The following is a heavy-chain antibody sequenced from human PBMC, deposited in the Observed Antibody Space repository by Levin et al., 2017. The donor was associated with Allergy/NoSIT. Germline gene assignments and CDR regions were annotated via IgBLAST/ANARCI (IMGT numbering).Heavy chain of an antibody. CDR1: GGSISTHNW. D-gene: IGHD3-10*01. J-gene: IGHJ4*02. CDR2: VHHAGST. Sequence: SQTLSLTCVVSGGSISTHNWWHWIRQPPGKRLEWIGEVHHAGSTNYNPSLPSRVTISVDKSNNQFSLKLTSVTAADTAVYYCAREGGAGTYKGFDYWGQGTLAIVSS. V-gene: IGHV4-4*02. CDR3: AREGGAGTYKGFDY.